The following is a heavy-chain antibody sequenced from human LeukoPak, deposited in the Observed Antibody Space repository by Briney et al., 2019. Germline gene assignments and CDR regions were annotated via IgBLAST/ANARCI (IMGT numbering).Heavy chain of an antibody. CDR2: IGASGGTT. CDR3: ARIGSGSNVDY. Sequence: GGSLRLSCAASGFTFSNYAMSWVRQAPGKGLEWVPAIGASGGTTYYADCAKGRFTFSRDNSKNTRYLQMNSLRAEDTAVYYCARIGSGSNVDYWGQGTLVTVSS. D-gene: IGHD3-10*01. J-gene: IGHJ4*02. V-gene: IGHV3-23*01. CDR1: GFTFSNYA.